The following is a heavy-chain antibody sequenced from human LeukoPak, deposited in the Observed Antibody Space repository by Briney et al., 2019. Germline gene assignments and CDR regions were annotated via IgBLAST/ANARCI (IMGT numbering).Heavy chain of an antibody. J-gene: IGHJ4*02. D-gene: IGHD2-21*02. V-gene: IGHV3-48*03. CDR3: VRGRLLRSTKYFDF. CDR1: GFPVIKYE. CDR2: VDAGATST. Sequence: GGSLRLSCAASGFPVIKYEIHWVRQAPGKGLEWISYVDAGATSTNYADSVWGRFTLSRDNAQNSVHLQMNSLRDEDTAVYYCVRGRLLRSTKYFDFWGQGALVTVSS.